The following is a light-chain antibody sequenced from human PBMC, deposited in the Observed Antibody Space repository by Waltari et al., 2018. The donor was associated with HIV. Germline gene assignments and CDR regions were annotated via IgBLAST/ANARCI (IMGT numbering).Light chain of an antibody. CDR2: RNN. CDR1: SSN. CDR3: AAWGDNVSGPVL. V-gene: IGLV1-47*01. Sequence: QSVLTQPPSASGTPGQRVTISCSGSSSNVHWYQKFPGTAPKLLIYRNNQRPSGVPDRFSGSKSGTSASLAISGLRSEDEADYYCAAWGDNVSGPVLFGGGTKLTVL. J-gene: IGLJ2*01.